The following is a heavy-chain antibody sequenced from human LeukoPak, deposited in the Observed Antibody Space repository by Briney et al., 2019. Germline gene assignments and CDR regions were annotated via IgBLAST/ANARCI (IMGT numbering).Heavy chain of an antibody. D-gene: IGHD2-2*01. CDR3: ARGTVVVPAARDYYYYGMDV. V-gene: IGHV4-4*02. Sequence: SGTLSLTCAVSGGSISSSNWWSWVRQPPGKGLEWIGDIYHSGSTNYNPSLKSRVTISVAKSKNQFSLKLSSVTAADTAVYYCARGTVVVPAARDYYYYGMDVWGKGTTVTVSS. CDR1: GGSISSSNW. J-gene: IGHJ6*04. CDR2: IYHSGST.